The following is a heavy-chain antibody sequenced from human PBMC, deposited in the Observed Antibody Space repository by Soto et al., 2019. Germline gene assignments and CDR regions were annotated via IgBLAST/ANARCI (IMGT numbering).Heavy chain of an antibody. Sequence: SETMSLTCTVSGGSISSYYWSWIRQPPGKGLEWIGYIYYSGSTNYNPSLKSRVTISVDTSKNQFSLKLSSVTAADTAVYYCASSGWSLDGMDVWGQGTTVTVSS. CDR2: IYYSGST. CDR1: GGSISSYY. V-gene: IGHV4-59*01. CDR3: ASSGWSLDGMDV. J-gene: IGHJ6*02. D-gene: IGHD6-19*01.